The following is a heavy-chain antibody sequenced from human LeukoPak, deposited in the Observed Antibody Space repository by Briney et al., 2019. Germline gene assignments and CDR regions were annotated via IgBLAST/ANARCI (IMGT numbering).Heavy chain of an antibody. J-gene: IGHJ4*02. CDR1: GGSIGRHY. V-gene: IGHV4-59*11. Sequence: SETLSLTCTVSGGSIGRHYWSWIRQPPGKGLEWIGYIYHSGSTNYSPSFKSRVTISVDTPKSQFSLKLTSVTAADTAVYYCARGYFDWLTGIDYWGQGTLVTVSS. D-gene: IGHD3-9*01. CDR2: IYHSGST. CDR3: ARGYFDWLTGIDY.